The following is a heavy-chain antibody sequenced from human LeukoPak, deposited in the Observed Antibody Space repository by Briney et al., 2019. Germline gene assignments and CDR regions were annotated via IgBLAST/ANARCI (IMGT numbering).Heavy chain of an antibody. CDR1: GFTFSSYA. J-gene: IGHJ4*02. CDR3: ARVGIAVAGRGAEDY. V-gene: IGHV3-64*01. CDR2: ISSNGGST. Sequence: AGGSLRLSCAASGFTFSSYAMHWVRQAPGKGLEYVSAISSNGGSTYYANSVKGRFTISRDNSKNTLYLQMGSLRAEDMAVYYCARVGIAVAGRGAEDYWGQGTLVTVSS. D-gene: IGHD6-19*01.